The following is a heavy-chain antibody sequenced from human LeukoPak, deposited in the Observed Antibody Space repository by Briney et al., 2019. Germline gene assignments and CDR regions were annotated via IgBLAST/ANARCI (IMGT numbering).Heavy chain of an antibody. D-gene: IGHD3-3*01. CDR2: IDPSDSYT. CDR1: GYSFTSYR. Sequence: GESLQISCKGSGYSFTSYRISWVRQLPGKGLEWMGRIDPSDSYTNYSPSFQGQVTISADKSISTAYLQWSSLKASDTAMYYCARLSEDFWSGYSFFDYWGQGTLVTVSS. CDR3: ARLSEDFWSGYSFFDY. V-gene: IGHV5-10-1*04. J-gene: IGHJ4*02.